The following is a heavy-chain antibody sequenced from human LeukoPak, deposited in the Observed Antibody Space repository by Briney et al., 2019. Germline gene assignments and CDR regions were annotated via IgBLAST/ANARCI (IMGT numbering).Heavy chain of an antibody. J-gene: IGHJ6*02. Sequence: SETLSLTCSVSGGSISSYYWSWIRQPPGKGLEWIGYIYYSGSTNYNPSLKSRVTISVDTSKNQFSLKLSSVTAADTAVYYCARDLGRYYGMDVWGQGTTVTVSS. CDR3: ARDLGRYYGMDV. CDR2: IYYSGST. V-gene: IGHV4-59*01. CDR1: GGSISSYY.